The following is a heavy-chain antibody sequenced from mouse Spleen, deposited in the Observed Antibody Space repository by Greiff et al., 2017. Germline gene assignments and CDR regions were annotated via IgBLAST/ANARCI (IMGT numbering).Heavy chain of an antibody. V-gene: IGHV1-7*01. Sequence: VQLVESGAELAKPGASVKMSCKASGYTFTSYWMHWVKQRPGQGLEWIGYINPSTGYTEYNQKFKDKATLTADKSSSTAYMQLSSLTSEDSAVYYCARRDWEKDYYFDYWGQGTTLTVSS. CDR2: INPSTGYT. J-gene: IGHJ2*01. D-gene: IGHD4-1*01. CDR1: GYTFTSYW. CDR3: ARRDWEKDYYFDY.